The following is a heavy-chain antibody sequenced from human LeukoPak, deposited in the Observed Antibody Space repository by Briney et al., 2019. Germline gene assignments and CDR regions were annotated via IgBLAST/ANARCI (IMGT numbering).Heavy chain of an antibody. CDR2: INTNTGNP. V-gene: IGHV7-4-1*02. J-gene: IGHJ4*02. CDR3: ATDLKKGDSGCFDY. D-gene: IGHD6-19*01. Sequence: GASVKVSCKASGYTFTSYAMNWVRQAPGQGLEWMGWINTNTGNPTYAQGFTGRFVFSLDTSVSTAYLQISSLKAEDTAVYYCATDLKKGDSGCFDYWGQGTLVTVSS. CDR1: GYTFTSYA.